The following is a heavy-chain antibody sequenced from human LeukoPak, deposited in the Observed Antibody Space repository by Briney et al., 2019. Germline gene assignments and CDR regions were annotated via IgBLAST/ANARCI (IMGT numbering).Heavy chain of an antibody. CDR2: INSDGSST. D-gene: IGHD3-10*01. J-gene: IGHJ3*02. V-gene: IGHV3-74*01. CDR3: ARVATMVRGVINDDAFDI. Sequence: GGSPRLSCAASGFTFSSYWMHWVRQAPGKGLVWVSRINSDGSSTSYADSVKGRFTISRDNAKNTLYLQMNSLRAEDTAVYYCARVATMVRGVINDDAFDIWGQGTMVTVSS. CDR1: GFTFSSYW.